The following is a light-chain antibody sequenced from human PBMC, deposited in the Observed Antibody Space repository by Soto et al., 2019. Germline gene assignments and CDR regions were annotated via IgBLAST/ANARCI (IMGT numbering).Light chain of an antibody. CDR1: QSVSSD. Sequence: VMTQSPATLSLSPGERATLSCRASQSVSSDLAWYQQKPGQAPRLLIYGASTRATDIPARFSGGGSGTEFTLPISNLQSEDFGIYYCQQYNDWPPITFGPGTKVDIK. V-gene: IGKV3-15*01. J-gene: IGKJ3*01. CDR3: QQYNDWPPIT. CDR2: GAS.